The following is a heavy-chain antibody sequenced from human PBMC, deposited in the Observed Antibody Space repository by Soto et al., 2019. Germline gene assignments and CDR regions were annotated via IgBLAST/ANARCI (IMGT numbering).Heavy chain of an antibody. CDR2: IVVGSGNT. Sequence: SVKVSCKASGFTFTSSAVQWVRQARGQRLEWIGWIVVGSGNTNYAQKFQERVTITRDMSTSTAYMELSSLRSEDTAVYYCAAGGHYYDSSGPWDWFDPWGQGTLVTVSS. D-gene: IGHD3-22*01. J-gene: IGHJ5*02. CDR1: GFTFTSSA. CDR3: AAGGHYYDSSGPWDWFDP. V-gene: IGHV1-58*01.